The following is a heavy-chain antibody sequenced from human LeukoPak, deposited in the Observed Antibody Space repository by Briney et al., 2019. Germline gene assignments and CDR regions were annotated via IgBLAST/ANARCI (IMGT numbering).Heavy chain of an antibody. CDR1: GFTFSSYE. Sequence: GGSLRLSCAASGFTFSSYEMNWVRQAPGKGLEWVSYISSSGSTIYYADSVKGRFTSSRDNAKNSLYLQMNSLRAEDTAVYYCARDSALWGNDGGYFDYWGQGTLVTVSS. J-gene: IGHJ4*02. CDR3: ARDSALWGNDGGYFDY. CDR2: ISSSGSTI. D-gene: IGHD1-1*01. V-gene: IGHV3-48*03.